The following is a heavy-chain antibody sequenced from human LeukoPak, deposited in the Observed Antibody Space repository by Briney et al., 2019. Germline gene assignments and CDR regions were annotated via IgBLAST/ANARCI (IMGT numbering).Heavy chain of an antibody. CDR2: ISGSGGST. J-gene: IGHJ4*02. D-gene: IGHD5-24*01. CDR1: GFTFSTYA. CDR3: AKDWAGSDKRYYFDY. V-gene: IGHV3-23*01. Sequence: GGSLRLSCAASGFTFSTYAMSWVRQAPGKGLEWVSAISGSGGSTYYADSVKGRFTISRDNSKNTLYVQMNSLRAEDTAVYYCAKDWAGSDKRYYFDYWGQGTLVTVSS.